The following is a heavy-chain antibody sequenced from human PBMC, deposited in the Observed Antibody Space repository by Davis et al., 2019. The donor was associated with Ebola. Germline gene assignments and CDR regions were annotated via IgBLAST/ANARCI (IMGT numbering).Heavy chain of an antibody. CDR3: ARGAGSYYYYGMDV. D-gene: IGHD6-13*01. J-gene: IGHJ6*02. CDR2: INHSGST. V-gene: IGHV4-34*01. CDR1: GGSFSGYY. Sequence: PSETLSLTCAVYGGSFSGYYWSWIRQPPGKGLEWIGEINHSGSTNYNPSLKSRVTISVDTSKNQFSLHLISVTAADTAVYYCARGAGSYYYYGMDVWGQGTTVTVSS.